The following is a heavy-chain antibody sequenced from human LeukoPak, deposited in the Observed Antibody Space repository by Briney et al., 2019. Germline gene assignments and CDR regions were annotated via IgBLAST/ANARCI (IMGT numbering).Heavy chain of an antibody. V-gene: IGHV3-23*05. CDR2: LDSRGSGT. Sequence: GGSLRLSCVGSGFTFRSHAMSWVRQAPGKGLEWLSSLDSRGSGTYYADSVKGRFTISRDNSKNTLYLLINSLRAEDTALYFCAKGTKAYTSSWYFWGQGTLVTVSS. J-gene: IGHJ4*02. D-gene: IGHD6-13*01. CDR1: GFTFRSHA. CDR3: AKGTKAYTSSWYF.